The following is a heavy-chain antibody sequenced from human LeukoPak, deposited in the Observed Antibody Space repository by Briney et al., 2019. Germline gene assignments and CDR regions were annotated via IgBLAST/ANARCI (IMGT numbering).Heavy chain of an antibody. CDR1: GGSISSSSYY. V-gene: IGHV4-39*01. D-gene: IGHD1-7*01. CDR2: IYYSGST. J-gene: IGHJ4*02. CDR3: GRGSSTGPTGPVFDY. Sequence: SETLSLTCTVSGGSISSSSYYWGWIRQPPGKGLEWIGNIYYSGSTYYNPSLKSRVTISVDTSKKQFSLKLSSVTAADTAVYYWGRGSSTGPTGPVFDYWGQGTRVTVSS.